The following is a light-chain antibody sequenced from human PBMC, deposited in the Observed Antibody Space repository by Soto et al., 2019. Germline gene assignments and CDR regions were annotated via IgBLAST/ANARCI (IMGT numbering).Light chain of an antibody. CDR1: QSVRSN. CDR2: GAS. Sequence: EIVMTQSPGTLSLSPGERVTLSCWASQSVRSNFAWYQQKPGQAPRLLIYGASTRATGIRARFSVSGCGTEFTLTISSLQSEDFAVYDCQQYNNWPPLYTFGQGTKLEI. CDR3: QQYNNWPPLYT. J-gene: IGKJ2*01. V-gene: IGKV3-15*01.